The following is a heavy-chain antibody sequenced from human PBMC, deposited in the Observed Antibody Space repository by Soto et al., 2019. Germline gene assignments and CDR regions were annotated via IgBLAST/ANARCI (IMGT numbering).Heavy chain of an antibody. V-gene: IGHV4-31*03. D-gene: IGHD3-3*01. J-gene: IGHJ3*02. Sequence: SATRSITCTVSGGSMSSGSNYWSWIRQHPGKGLEWIGYIYYSGSTYYNPSLKSRLNISVDTSKKQFSLKLRSVTAADTAVYYCARVFSRGDAFDIWGRGTMVTVSS. CDR1: GGSMSSGSNY. CDR3: ARVFSRGDAFDI. CDR2: IYYSGST.